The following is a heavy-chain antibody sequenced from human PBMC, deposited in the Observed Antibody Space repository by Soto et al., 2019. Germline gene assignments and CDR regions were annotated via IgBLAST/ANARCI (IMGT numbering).Heavy chain of an antibody. CDR2: FDPEDGET. V-gene: IGHV1-24*01. J-gene: IGHJ4*02. CDR3: ATGIAVAGTTFDY. D-gene: IGHD6-19*01. Sequence: ASVKVSCKVSGYTLTELSMHWVRQAPGKGLEWMGGFDPEDGETIYAQKFQGGVTMTEDTSTDTAYMELSSLRSEDTAVYYCATGIAVAGTTFDYWGQGTLVTVSS. CDR1: GYTLTELS.